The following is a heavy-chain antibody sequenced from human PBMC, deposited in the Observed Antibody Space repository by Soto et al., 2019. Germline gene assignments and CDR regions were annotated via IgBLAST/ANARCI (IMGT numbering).Heavy chain of an antibody. D-gene: IGHD3-16*01. CDR3: ARDRGRYALDY. V-gene: IGHV1-18*01. J-gene: IGHJ4*02. CDR2: ISAYSGNT. CDR1: GYTFTSYG. Sequence: QVQLVQSGAEVKKPGASVKVSCKTSGYTFTSYGIGWVRQAPGQGLEWMGWISAYSGNTNYAQKLQGRVTMTTDTSTSTADMELRSLRSDDTAVYYCARDRGRYALDYWGQGTLVTVSS.